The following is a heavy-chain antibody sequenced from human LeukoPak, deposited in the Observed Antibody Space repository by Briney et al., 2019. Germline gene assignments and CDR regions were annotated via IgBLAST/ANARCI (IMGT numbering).Heavy chain of an antibody. CDR2: ISGSGGST. V-gene: IGHV3-23*01. J-gene: IGHJ6*03. CDR1: GFTFSSYA. D-gene: IGHD2-15*01. Sequence: GGSLRLSCAASGFTFSSYAMSWVRQAPGKGLEWVSAISGSGGSTYYADSVKGRFTISRDNSKNTLYLQMNSLRAEDTAVYYCAKSGDFYYYYYMDVWGKGTPVTVSS. CDR3: AKSGDFYYYYYMDV.